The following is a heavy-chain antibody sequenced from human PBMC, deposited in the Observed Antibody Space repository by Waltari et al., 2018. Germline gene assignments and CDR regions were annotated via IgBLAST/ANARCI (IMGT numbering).Heavy chain of an antibody. V-gene: IGHV4-39*07. Sequence: QLQLQESGPGLVKPSETLSLTCTFSGGSISSSSHYWGWIRQPPGKGLEWIGRIYYSGITYYNPSLTSRVTISVDTSKNQFSLTLSSVTAADTAVYYCARIESGYYDAFDIWGQGTQVTVSS. J-gene: IGHJ3*02. CDR1: GGSISSSSHY. CDR2: IYYSGIT. CDR3: ARIESGYYDAFDI. D-gene: IGHD3-3*01.